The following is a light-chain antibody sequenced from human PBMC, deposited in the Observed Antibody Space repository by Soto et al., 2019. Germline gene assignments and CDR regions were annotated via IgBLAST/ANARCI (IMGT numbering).Light chain of an antibody. CDR2: SNN. CDR1: SSNIGSNT. Sequence: QSVLTQPPSASGTPGQRVTISCSGSSSNIGSNTVNWYQLPGTAPKLLIYSNNQRPSGVPDRFSGSKSGTSASLAISGLQSEDEADYYCAAWDDSLNGWVFGGGTKVTVL. V-gene: IGLV1-44*01. CDR3: AAWDDSLNGWV. J-gene: IGLJ3*02.